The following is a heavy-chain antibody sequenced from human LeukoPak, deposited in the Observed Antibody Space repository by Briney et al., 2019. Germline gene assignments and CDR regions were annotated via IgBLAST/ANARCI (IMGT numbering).Heavy chain of an antibody. Sequence: SVKVSCKASGGTFSSYAISWVRQAPGQGLEWMGRIIPILGIANYAQKFQGRVTITAGKSTSTAYMELSSLRSEDTAVYYCARAGLLFRTYYFDYWGQGTLVTVSS. CDR3: ARAGLLFRTYYFDY. CDR1: GGTFSSYA. V-gene: IGHV1-69*04. D-gene: IGHD3-3*01. J-gene: IGHJ4*02. CDR2: IIPILGIA.